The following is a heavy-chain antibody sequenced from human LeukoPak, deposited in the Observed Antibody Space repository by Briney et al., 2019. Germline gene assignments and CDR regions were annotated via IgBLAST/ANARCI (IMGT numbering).Heavy chain of an antibody. V-gene: IGHV3-21*01. J-gene: IGHJ4*02. CDR1: GFTFSSYS. D-gene: IGHD7-27*01. Sequence: PGGSLRLSCAASGFTFSSYSMNWVRQAPGKGLGWVSSISASSIYIYYADSVKGRFTISRDNAKKLLFLQMNSLRAEDTAVYYCAREEGGRLGIDYYSDYWGQGTLVTVSS. CDR2: ISASSIYI. CDR3: AREEGGRLGIDYYSDY.